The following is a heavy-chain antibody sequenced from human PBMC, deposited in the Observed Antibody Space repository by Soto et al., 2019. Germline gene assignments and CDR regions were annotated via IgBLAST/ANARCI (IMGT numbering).Heavy chain of an antibody. CDR1: GFTVSSNY. D-gene: IGHD2-15*01. CDR3: ARDNLGYCSGGSCYSGNDAFDI. V-gene: IGHV3-66*01. Sequence: GGSLRLSCAASGFTVSSNYMSWVRQAPGKGLEWVSVIYSGGSTYYADSVKGRFTISRDNSKNTLYLQMNSLRAEDTAVYYCARDNLGYCSGGSCYSGNDAFDIWGQGTMVTVSS. CDR2: IYSGGST. J-gene: IGHJ3*02.